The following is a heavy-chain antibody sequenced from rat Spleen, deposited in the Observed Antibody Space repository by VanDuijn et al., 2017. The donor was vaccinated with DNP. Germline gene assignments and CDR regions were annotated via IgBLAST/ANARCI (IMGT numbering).Heavy chain of an antibody. CDR2: INTAGDNT. D-gene: IGHD1-12*03. Sequence: EVQLVESGGGVVQPGRSLRLSCAASGFIFSNYGMAWVRQAPTEGLEWVASINTAGDNTYYRDSVKGRFTISRDNAKNTQYLQMDSLRSEDTATYYCAREGDYYDGYGDALDAWGQGTSVTVSS. J-gene: IGHJ4*01. CDR1: GFIFSNYG. CDR3: AREGDYYDGYGDALDA. V-gene: IGHV5S13*01.